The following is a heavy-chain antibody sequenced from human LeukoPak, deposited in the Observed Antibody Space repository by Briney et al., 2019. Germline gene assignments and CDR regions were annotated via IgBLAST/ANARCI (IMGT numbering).Heavy chain of an antibody. CDR3: ARGRRIYGDYVVPLED. CDR2: INHSGST. CDR1: GGPFSGYY. D-gene: IGHD4-17*01. J-gene: IGHJ4*02. Sequence: PSETLSLTCAVYGGPFSGYYWSWIRQPPGKGLEWMGEINHSGSTNYNASLKSRVTISVDTSNNQFSQKLSSVTAEKTAVYYCARGRRIYGDYVVPLEDWGQGTLVTVSS. V-gene: IGHV4-34*01.